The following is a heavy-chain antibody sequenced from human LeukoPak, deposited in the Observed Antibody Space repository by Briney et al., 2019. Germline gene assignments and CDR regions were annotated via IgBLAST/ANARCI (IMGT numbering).Heavy chain of an antibody. J-gene: IGHJ4*02. V-gene: IGHV4-61*01. Sequence: SETLSLTCTVSGGSVSSGSYYWSWIRQPPGKGLEWIGYINYSGSTNYNPSLKSRVSISVDTSKNQFSLKLSSVTAADTAVYYCARGIGYNSYWGQGTLVTVSS. CDR1: GGSVSSGSYY. D-gene: IGHD5-24*01. CDR3: ARGIGYNSY. CDR2: INYSGST.